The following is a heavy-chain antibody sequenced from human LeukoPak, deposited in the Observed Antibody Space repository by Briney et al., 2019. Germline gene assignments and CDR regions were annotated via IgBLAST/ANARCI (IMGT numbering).Heavy chain of an antibody. V-gene: IGHV3-23*01. CDR2: ISGSGDRT. Sequence: GGSLRPSCVTSGFTFSRYWMSWVRQAPGKGLEWVSAISGSGDRTYYADSVKGRFTISRDNSKNILYLQMNGLRAEDTALYYCAKVVGIWIGEMFDAFDIWGQGTMVTVSS. J-gene: IGHJ3*02. D-gene: IGHD3-10*01. CDR3: AKVVGIWIGEMFDAFDI. CDR1: GFTFSRYW.